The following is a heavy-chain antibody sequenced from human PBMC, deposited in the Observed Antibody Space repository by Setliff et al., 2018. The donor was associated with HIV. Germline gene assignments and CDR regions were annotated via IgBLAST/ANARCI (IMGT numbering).Heavy chain of an antibody. CDR2: INPSGGST. V-gene: IGHV1-46*01. CDR1: GGTLSSYG. Sequence: ASVKVSCKASGGTLSSYGISWVRQAPGQGLEWMGAINPSGGSTRYAQKFQGRVTMTRDTSTSTVYMELSSLRSEDTAMYYCARDAGYIGSSWDRWGQGTLVTVSS. D-gene: IGHD5-12*01. CDR3: ARDAGYIGSSWDR. J-gene: IGHJ4*02.